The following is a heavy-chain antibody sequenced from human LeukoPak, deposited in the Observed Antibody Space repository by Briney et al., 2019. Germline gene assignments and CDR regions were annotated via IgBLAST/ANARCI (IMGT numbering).Heavy chain of an antibody. CDR2: IYYSGST. D-gene: IGHD2-8*01. CDR3: AREDSVSCFDY. Sequence: PSQTLSLTCTVSGGSISSGGYYWSWIRQHPGKGPEWIGYIYYSGSTYYNPSLKSRVTISVDTSKNQFSLKLSSVTAADTAVYYCAREDSVSCFDYWGQGTLVTVSS. V-gene: IGHV4-31*03. CDR1: GGSISSGGYY. J-gene: IGHJ4*02.